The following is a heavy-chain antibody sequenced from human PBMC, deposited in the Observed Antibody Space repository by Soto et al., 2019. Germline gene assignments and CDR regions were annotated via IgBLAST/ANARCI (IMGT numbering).Heavy chain of an antibody. D-gene: IGHD5-18*01. CDR1: GGSISSSSYY. CDR2: IYYSGST. J-gene: IGHJ4*02. CDR3: ARSPPGTAMVIVAY. Sequence: QLQLQESGPGLVKPSETLSLTYTVSGGSISSSSYYWGWIRQPPGKGLEWIGSIYYSGSTYYNPSLKSRVTISVDTSKNQLSLKLSSVTAADTAVYYCARSPPGTAMVIVAYWGQGTLVTVSS. V-gene: IGHV4-39*01.